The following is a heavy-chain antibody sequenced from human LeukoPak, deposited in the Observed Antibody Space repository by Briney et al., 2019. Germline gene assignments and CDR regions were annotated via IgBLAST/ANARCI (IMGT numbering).Heavy chain of an antibody. Sequence: PGGSLRLSCAASGFTFDDYAMHWVRQAPGKGLEWVSLISWDGGSTYYADSVKGRFTISRDNAKNSLYLQMNSLRAEDTAVYYCARGYVGATIGYDAFVIWGQGTMVTVSS. V-gene: IGHV3-43D*03. D-gene: IGHD1-26*01. CDR2: ISWDGGST. J-gene: IGHJ3*02. CDR3: ARGYVGATIGYDAFVI. CDR1: GFTFDDYA.